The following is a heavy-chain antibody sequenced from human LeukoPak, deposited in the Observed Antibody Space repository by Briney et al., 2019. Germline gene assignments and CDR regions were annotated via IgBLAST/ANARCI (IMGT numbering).Heavy chain of an antibody. CDR1: GFTFSSYG. Sequence: GGSLRLSCAASGFTFSSYGMHWVRQAPGKGLEWVSSISSSSSYIYYADSVKGRFTISRDNAKNSLYLQMNSLRAEDTAVYYCAAYTEFDPWGQGTLVTVSS. CDR3: AAYTEFDP. J-gene: IGHJ5*02. D-gene: IGHD2-2*02. CDR2: ISSSSSYI. V-gene: IGHV3-21*01.